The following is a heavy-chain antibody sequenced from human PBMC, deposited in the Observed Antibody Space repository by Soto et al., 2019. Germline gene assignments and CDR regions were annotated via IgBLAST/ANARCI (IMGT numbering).Heavy chain of an antibody. CDR3: ARGGVLSSYYFDY. J-gene: IGHJ4*02. V-gene: IGHV3-64*01. Sequence: GGSLRLSCAASGFTFSSYAMHWVRQAPGKGLEYVSAISSNGGSTYYANSVKGRFTISRDNSKNTRYLQMGSLGAEDMAVYYCARGGVLSSYYFDYWGQGTLVTVSS. D-gene: IGHD3-10*01. CDR2: ISSNGGST. CDR1: GFTFSSYA.